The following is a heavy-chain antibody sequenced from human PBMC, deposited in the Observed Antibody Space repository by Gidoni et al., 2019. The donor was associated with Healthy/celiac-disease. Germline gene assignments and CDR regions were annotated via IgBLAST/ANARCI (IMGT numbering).Heavy chain of an antibody. CDR2: ISGSGGST. D-gene: IGHD6-13*01. CDR1: GFTFRSYA. Sequence: EVQLLESGGGLVQPGGSLRLSCAASGFTFRSYAMSWVRQAPGKGLEWVSAISGSGGSTYYSDSVKVRFTISRDNSKNTLYLQMNSLRAEDTAVYYCAKAGSLYYFDYWGQGTLVTVSS. J-gene: IGHJ4*02. V-gene: IGHV3-23*01. CDR3: AKAGSLYYFDY.